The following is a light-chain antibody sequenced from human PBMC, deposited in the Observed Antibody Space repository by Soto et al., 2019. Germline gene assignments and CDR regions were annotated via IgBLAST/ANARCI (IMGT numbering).Light chain of an antibody. Sequence: DIVMTQSPDSLTVSLGERATINCKSSQSVFYDSKKKNYLIWYQVKPGQPPKLLFFRASTRASGVPDRFSGSGSGTDFTLTIRSLQAEDVEVYYCQQYSTTPRTFGQGTKVEIK. CDR2: RAS. CDR3: QQYSTTPRT. J-gene: IGKJ1*01. V-gene: IGKV4-1*01. CDR1: QSVFYDSKKKNY.